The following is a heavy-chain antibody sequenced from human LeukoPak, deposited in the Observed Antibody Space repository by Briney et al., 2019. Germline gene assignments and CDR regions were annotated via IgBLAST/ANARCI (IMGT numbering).Heavy chain of an antibody. CDR1: GGSISSYY. CDR3: ARHVGYSGSYYFDY. J-gene: IGHJ4*02. D-gene: IGHD1-26*01. V-gene: IGHV4-59*08. Sequence: PSETLSLTCTVSGGSISSYYWSWIRQPPGKGLEWIGYIYYSGSTNYNPSLKSRVTISVDTSKNQFSLKLSSVTAADTAVYYCARHVGYSGSYYFDYWGQGTLVTVSS. CDR2: IYYSGST.